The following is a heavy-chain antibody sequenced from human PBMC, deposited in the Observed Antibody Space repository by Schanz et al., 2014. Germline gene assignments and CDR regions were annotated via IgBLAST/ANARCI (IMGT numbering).Heavy chain of an antibody. Sequence: QVQLVQSGAEVKKPGSSVKVSCKASGGTFSTYPINWLRQAPGQGLEWMGRIIPIHGIVNYAQRFQDRVSITADKSTSTAYMELSSLRSDDTAVYYCARGGGPEDVFDIWGQGTILTVSS. J-gene: IGHJ3*02. CDR3: ARGGGPEDVFDI. D-gene: IGHD2-15*01. CDR2: IIPIHGIV. CDR1: GGTFSTYP. V-gene: IGHV1-69*02.